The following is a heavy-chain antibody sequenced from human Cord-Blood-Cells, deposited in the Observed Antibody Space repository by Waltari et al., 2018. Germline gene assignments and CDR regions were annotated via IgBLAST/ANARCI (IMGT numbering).Heavy chain of an antibody. V-gene: IGHV4-34*01. CDR2: INHSGST. D-gene: IGHD2-15*01. J-gene: IGHJ4*02. CDR3: ARGPPPSSGGSCFDY. CDR1: GGSFSGYY. Sequence: QVQLQQWGAGLLKPSETLSLTCAVYGGSFSGYYWRCIRQPPGKGLEWIGEINHSGSTNYNPSLKSRVTISVDTSKNQFSLKLSSVTAADTAVYYCARGPPPSSGGSCFDYWGQGTLVTVSS.